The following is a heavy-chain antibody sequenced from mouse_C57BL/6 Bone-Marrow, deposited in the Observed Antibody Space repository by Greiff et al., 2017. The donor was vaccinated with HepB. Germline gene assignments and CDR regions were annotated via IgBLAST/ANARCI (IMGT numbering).Heavy chain of an antibody. CDR2: FYPGSGSI. V-gene: IGHV1-62-2*01. Sequence: VQLQESGAELVKPGASVKLSCKASGYTFTEYTIHWVKQRPGQGLEWIGWFYPGSGSIKYNEKFKDKATLTADKSSSTAYMELSRLTSEDSAVYFCARRPDSSGYYYAMDYWGQGTSVTVSS. D-gene: IGHD3-2*02. CDR1: GYTFTEYT. J-gene: IGHJ4*01. CDR3: ARRPDSSGYYYAMDY.